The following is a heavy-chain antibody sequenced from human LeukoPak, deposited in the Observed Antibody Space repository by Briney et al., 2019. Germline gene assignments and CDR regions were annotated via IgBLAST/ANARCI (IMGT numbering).Heavy chain of an antibody. D-gene: IGHD2-2*01. CDR2: IYHSGST. CDR1: GGSISSGGYY. CDR3: ARGDPSTSCYDY. V-gene: IGHV4-30-2*01. Sequence: SETLSLTCTVSGGSISSGGYYWSWIRQPPGKGLEWIGYIYHSGSTYYNPSLKSRVTISVDRSKNQFSLKLSSVTAADTAVYYCARGDPSTSCYDYWGQGTLVTVSS. J-gene: IGHJ4*02.